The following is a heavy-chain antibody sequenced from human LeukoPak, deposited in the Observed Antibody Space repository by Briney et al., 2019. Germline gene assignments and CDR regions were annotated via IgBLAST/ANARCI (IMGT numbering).Heavy chain of an antibody. CDR3: ERIHSHAYSPY. D-gene: IGHD3-16*01. CDR2: LYHSGST. CDR1: GYSISSGYY. Sequence: SETLSLTCTVSGYSISSGYYWGWIRQPPGKGLEWIGSLYHSGSTYYSPSLSSRVTMSVDTSKNHFSLKLTSVTAADTAMYHCERIHSHAYSPYWGQGTLVTVSS. J-gene: IGHJ4*02. V-gene: IGHV4-38-2*02.